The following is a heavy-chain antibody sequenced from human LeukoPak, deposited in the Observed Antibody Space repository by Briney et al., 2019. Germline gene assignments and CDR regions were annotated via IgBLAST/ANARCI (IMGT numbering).Heavy chain of an antibody. D-gene: IGHD1-7*01. V-gene: IGHV3-23*01. CDR1: GFTFNTYT. CDR2: ISGSGGST. Sequence: GGSLRLSCAASGFTFNTYTMNWVRQAPGKGLEWVSAISGSGGSTYYADSVKGRFTISRDNSKNTLYLQMNSLRAEDTAVYYCAKGGTETDDYWGQGTLVTVSS. J-gene: IGHJ4*02. CDR3: AKGGTETDDY.